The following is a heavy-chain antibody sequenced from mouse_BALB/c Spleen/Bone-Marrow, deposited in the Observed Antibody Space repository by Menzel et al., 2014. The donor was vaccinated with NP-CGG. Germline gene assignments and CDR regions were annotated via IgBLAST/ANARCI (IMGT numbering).Heavy chain of an antibody. J-gene: IGHJ2*01. CDR2: INPDSRTI. D-gene: IGHD1-1*01. V-gene: IGHV4-1*02. CDR3: ARPDYYGYLNY. CDR1: GFDFSRYW. Sequence: EVKLVESGGGLVQPGGSLKLSCAASGFDFSRYWMSWVRQAPGKGLEWIGEINPDSRTINYSPSLKDKFIISRDNAKNTLYLRMNKVRSKDTALYYCARPDYYGYLNYWGQGTTLTVSS.